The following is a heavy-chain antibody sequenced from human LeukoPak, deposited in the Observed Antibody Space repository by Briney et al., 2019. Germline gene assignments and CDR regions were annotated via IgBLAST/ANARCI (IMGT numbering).Heavy chain of an antibody. V-gene: IGHV3-48*03. D-gene: IGHD3-3*01. CDR3: AREYNFWSGYHSYNWFDP. J-gene: IGHJ5*02. CDR1: GFIFNSYE. Sequence: GGSLRLSCAASGFIFNSYEMNWVRQAPGKGLEWGSYISSSGSPIYYADSVKGRFTISRDNAKNSLYLQMNSLRADDTAVYYCAREYNFWSGYHSYNWFDPWGQGTLVTVSS. CDR2: ISSSGSPI.